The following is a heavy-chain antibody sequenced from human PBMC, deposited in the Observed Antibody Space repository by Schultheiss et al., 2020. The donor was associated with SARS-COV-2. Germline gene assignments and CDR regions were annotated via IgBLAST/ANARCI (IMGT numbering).Heavy chain of an antibody. Sequence: SVKVSCKASGGTFSSYAISWVRQAPGQGLEWMGRIIPILGIANYAQKFQGRVTITADKSTSTAYMELSSLRSEDTAVYYCARGGTVVRGNWFDPWGQGTLVTVSS. V-gene: IGHV1-69*04. CDR2: IIPILGIA. J-gene: IGHJ5*02. CDR3: ARGGTVVRGNWFDP. CDR1: GGTFSSYA. D-gene: IGHD4-23*01.